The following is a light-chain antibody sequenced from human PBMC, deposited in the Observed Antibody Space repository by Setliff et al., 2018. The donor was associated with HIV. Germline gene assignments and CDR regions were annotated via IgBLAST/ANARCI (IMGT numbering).Light chain of an antibody. V-gene: IGLV2-23*01. CDR3: CSNTGSNTYV. CDR2: QAT. CDR1: SSDVGRYNL. Sequence: QSALTQPASVSGSPGQSITISCTGTSSDVGRYNLVSWYQQHPGKVPKLMIYQATKRPSGVSNRFSGSKSGNKASLTISGLQAEDEADYYCCSNTGSNTYVFGTGTKVTGL. J-gene: IGLJ1*01.